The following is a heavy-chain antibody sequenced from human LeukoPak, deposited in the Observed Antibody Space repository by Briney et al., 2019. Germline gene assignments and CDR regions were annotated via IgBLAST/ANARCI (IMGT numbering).Heavy chain of an antibody. CDR1: GYSISSGYY. J-gene: IGHJ4*02. Sequence: EPSETLSLTCTVSGYSISSGYYWGWIRQPPGKGLEWIGSIYHSGSTYYNPSLKSRVTISVDTSKNQFSLKLSSVTAADTAVYYCATTTLTLAVAAPGAFDYWGQGTLVTVSS. V-gene: IGHV4-38-2*02. D-gene: IGHD6-19*01. CDR3: ATTTLTLAVAAPGAFDY. CDR2: IYHSGST.